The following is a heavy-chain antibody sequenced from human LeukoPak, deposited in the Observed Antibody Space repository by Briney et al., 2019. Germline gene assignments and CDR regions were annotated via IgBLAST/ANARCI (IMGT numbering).Heavy chain of an antibody. D-gene: IGHD3-10*01. J-gene: IGHJ4*02. CDR3: AKDYGSGSYYSWEGKHFDY. V-gene: IGHV3-9*01. Sequence: GGSLRLSCAASGFTFDDYAMHWVRQAPGKGLEWVSGISWNSGSIGYADSVKGRFTISRDNAKNSLYLQMNSLRAEDTALYYCAKDYGSGSYYSWEGKHFDYWGQGTLVTVSS. CDR2: ISWNSGSI. CDR1: GFTFDDYA.